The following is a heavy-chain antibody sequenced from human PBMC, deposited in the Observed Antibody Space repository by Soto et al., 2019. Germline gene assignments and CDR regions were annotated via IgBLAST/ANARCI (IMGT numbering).Heavy chain of an antibody. J-gene: IGHJ4*02. CDR1: GFTFSSYA. CDR2: ISYDGSNK. Sequence: QVPLVESGGGVVQPGRSLRLSCAASGFTFSSYAMHWVRQAPGKGLEWVAVISYDGSNKYYADSAKGRFTISRDNSKNTLFLQMNSLRAEDTAVYYCARVGRLHYFDYWGQGTLVTVSS. CDR3: ARVGRLHYFDY. V-gene: IGHV3-30-3*01. D-gene: IGHD4-17*01.